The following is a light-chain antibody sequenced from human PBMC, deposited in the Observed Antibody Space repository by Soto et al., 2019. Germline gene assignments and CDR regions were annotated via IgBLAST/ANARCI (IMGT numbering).Light chain of an antibody. Sequence: QSVLTQPPSASGTPGQRVTISCSGSSSNIESNYVYWYQQLPGTAPRLLIYRNNQQPSGVPDRFSGSKSGTSASLAISALRSEDEADYYCTVWDDSLRGRLFGGGTQLTLL. V-gene: IGLV1-47*01. CDR3: TVWDDSLRGRL. J-gene: IGLJ2*01. CDR1: SSNIESNY. CDR2: RNN.